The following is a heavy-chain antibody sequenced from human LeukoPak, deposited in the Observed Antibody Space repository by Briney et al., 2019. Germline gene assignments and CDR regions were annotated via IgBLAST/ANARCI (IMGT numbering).Heavy chain of an antibody. J-gene: IGHJ5*02. V-gene: IGHV4-38-2*01. CDR3: ARHVLGVVVPAASWFDP. CDR1: GYSISSGYY. Sequence: PSETLSLTCAVSGYSISSGYYWGWIRQPPGKGLEWFGSIYHSGSTYYNPSLKSRVTISVDTSKNQFSLKLSSVTAADTAVYYCARHVLGVVVPAASWFDPWGQGTLVTVSS. CDR2: IYHSGST. D-gene: IGHD2-2*01.